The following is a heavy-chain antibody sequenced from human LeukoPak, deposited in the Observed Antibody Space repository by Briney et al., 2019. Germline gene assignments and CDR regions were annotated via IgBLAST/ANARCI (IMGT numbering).Heavy chain of an antibody. J-gene: IGHJ4*02. CDR1: GGSVSGYY. CDR2: INHSGST. D-gene: IGHD5-24*01. CDR3: ARDGYTLYYFYN. V-gene: IGHV4-34*01. Sequence: RTSETLSLTCAVYGGSVSGYYWSWIRQPPGKGLEWIGEINHSGSTNYNPSLKSRVTISVDTSKNQFSLKLSSVTAADTAVYYCARDGYTLYYFYNWGQGTLVTVSS.